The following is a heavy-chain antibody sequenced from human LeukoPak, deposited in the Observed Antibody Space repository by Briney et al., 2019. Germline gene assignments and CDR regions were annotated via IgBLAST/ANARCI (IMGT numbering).Heavy chain of an antibody. CDR3: AKAFQRGWERDAFAF. D-gene: IGHD1-26*01. CDR1: GFTFSHYG. V-gene: IGHV3-33*06. CDR2: IWNDGSNK. Sequence: PGRSLRLSCEASGFTFSHYGMHWVRQAPGKGLEWVAVIWNDGSNKYYADSVKGRFTISRDNSKNTLYLQMNSLGADDTAVYYCAKAFQRGWERDAFAFWGQGTLVTVSS. J-gene: IGHJ3*01.